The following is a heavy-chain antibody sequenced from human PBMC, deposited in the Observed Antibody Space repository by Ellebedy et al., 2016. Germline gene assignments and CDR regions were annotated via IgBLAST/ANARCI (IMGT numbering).Heavy chain of an antibody. Sequence: GSLRLSCAVSGGSISSSDWWSWVRQPPGKGLEWIGEISYNGSPSYSPSLKSRATISLDKSKNHISLNLSSLSAADTAVYYCARDLDSWGQGTLVTVSS. CDR1: GGSISSSDW. CDR3: ARDLDS. J-gene: IGHJ4*02. V-gene: IGHV4-4*02. CDR2: ISYNGSP.